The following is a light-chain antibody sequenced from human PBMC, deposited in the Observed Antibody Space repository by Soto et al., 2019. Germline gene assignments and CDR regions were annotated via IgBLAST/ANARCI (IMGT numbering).Light chain of an antibody. CDR3: QQYGSSAPIT. Sequence: DIVLTQSPGTLSLSPEEISTFCFMAIQSVSSSYLAWYQQKPGQAPRLLIYGASIRATGIPDRFSGSGSETDFTLTISRLEPEGFALYYCQQYGSSAPITFGQGTRLEIK. V-gene: IGKV3-20*01. J-gene: IGKJ5*01. CDR2: GAS. CDR1: QSVSSSY.